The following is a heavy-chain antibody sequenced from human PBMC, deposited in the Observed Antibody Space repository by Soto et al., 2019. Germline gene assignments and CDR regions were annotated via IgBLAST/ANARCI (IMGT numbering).Heavy chain of an antibody. CDR3: ARLTPPAYSSSWYPGSYFDY. V-gene: IGHV4-39*01. J-gene: IGHJ4*02. CDR2: IYYSGST. Sequence: SETLSLTCTVSGGSISSSSYYWGWIRQPPGKGLDWIGSIYYSGSTYYNPSLKSRVTISVDTSKNQFPLKLSSVTAADTAVYYCARLTPPAYSSSWYPGSYFDYWGQGTLVTVSS. D-gene: IGHD6-13*01. CDR1: GGSISSSSYY.